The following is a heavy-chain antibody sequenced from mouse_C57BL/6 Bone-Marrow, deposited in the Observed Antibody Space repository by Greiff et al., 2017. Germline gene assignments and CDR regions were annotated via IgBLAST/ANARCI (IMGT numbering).Heavy chain of an antibody. J-gene: IGHJ4*01. CDR3: AREGSPCAMDY. Sequence: VQLKESGGGLVKPGGSLKLSCAASGFTFSSYAMSWVRQTPEKRLEWVATISDGGSYTYYPDNVKGRFTISRDNAKNNLYLQMSHLKSEDTAMYYCAREGSPCAMDYWGQGTSVTVSS. CDR2: ISDGGSYT. V-gene: IGHV5-4*01. CDR1: GFTFSSYA.